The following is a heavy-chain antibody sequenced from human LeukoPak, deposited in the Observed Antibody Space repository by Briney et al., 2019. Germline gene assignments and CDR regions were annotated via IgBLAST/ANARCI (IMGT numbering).Heavy chain of an antibody. CDR2: INHSGST. CDR3: ARDEYSSSWPYYFDY. Sequence: SETLSLTCAVYGGSFSGYYWSWIRQPPGKGLEWIGEINHSGSTNYNPSLKSRVTISVDTSKNLFSLKLSSVTAADTAVYYCARDEYSSSWPYYFDYWGQGTLVTVSS. V-gene: IGHV4-34*01. CDR1: GGSFSGYY. D-gene: IGHD6-13*01. J-gene: IGHJ4*02.